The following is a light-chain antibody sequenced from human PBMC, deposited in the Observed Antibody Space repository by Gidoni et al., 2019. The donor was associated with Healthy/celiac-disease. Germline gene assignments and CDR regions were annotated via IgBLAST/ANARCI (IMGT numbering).Light chain of an antibody. CDR2: AAS. Sequence: AIRMTQPPFSLSASTVDRVTLTCRPSQGISSYLAWYQQKPGKAPKLLIYAASTLQSGVPSRFSGSGSGTDFTLTISCLQAEDFATYYCQQYYSYPRTFGQGTKVEIK. V-gene: IGKV1-8*01. J-gene: IGKJ1*01. CDR1: QGISSY. CDR3: QQYYSYPRT.